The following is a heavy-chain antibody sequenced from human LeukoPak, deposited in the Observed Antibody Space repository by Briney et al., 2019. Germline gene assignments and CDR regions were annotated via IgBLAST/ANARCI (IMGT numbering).Heavy chain of an antibody. V-gene: IGHV4-30-2*01. Sequence: SQTLSLTCAVSGGSISSGGYSWSWIRQPPGKGLEWIGYIYHSGSTYYNPSLKSRVTTSVDRSKNQFSLKLSSVTAADTAVYYCARRGSSWWNWGQGTLVTVSS. J-gene: IGHJ4*02. CDR3: ARRGSSWWN. CDR1: GGSISSGGYS. D-gene: IGHD6-13*01. CDR2: IYHSGST.